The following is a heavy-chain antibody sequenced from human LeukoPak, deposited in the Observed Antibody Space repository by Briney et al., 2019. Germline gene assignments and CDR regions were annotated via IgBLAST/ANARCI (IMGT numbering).Heavy chain of an antibody. CDR2: INPNSGGT. V-gene: IGHV1-2*02. Sequence: EASVKVSCKASGYTFTGYYMHWVRQAPGQGLEWMGWINPNSGGTNYAQKFQGRVTMTRDTSISTAYMELSRLRSDDTAVYYCARGAAAYMGYFDYWGQGTLVTVSS. D-gene: IGHD6-13*01. CDR3: ARGAAAYMGYFDY. J-gene: IGHJ4*02. CDR1: GYTFTGYY.